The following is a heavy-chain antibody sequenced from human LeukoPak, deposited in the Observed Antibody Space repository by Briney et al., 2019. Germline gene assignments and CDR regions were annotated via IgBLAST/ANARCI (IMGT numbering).Heavy chain of an antibody. V-gene: IGHV3-23*01. J-gene: IGHJ4*02. CDR3: AKPGYSSSWYRNLDY. CDR1: GFTFSSYW. Sequence: GGSLRLSCAASGFTFSSYWMSWVRQAPGKGLEWVSTISGSGGSTYYADSVKGRFTISRDNSKNTLYLQVNSLGAEDTALYYCAKPGYSSSWYRNLDYWGQGTLVTVSS. CDR2: ISGSGGST. D-gene: IGHD6-13*01.